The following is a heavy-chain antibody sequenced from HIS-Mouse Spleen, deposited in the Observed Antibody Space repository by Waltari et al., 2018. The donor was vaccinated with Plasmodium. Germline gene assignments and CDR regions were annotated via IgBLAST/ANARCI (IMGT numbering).Heavy chain of an antibody. J-gene: IGHJ2*01. CDR1: GFTLSSYW. CDR2: IKQDGSEK. Sequence: EVQLVESGGGLVQPGGSLRLSCSASGFTLSSYWIGWVRQAPGKGLEWVANIKQDGSEKYYVDSVKGRFTISRDNAKNSLYLQMNSLRAEDTAVYYCASSWYWYFDLWGRGTLVTVSS. V-gene: IGHV3-7*01. D-gene: IGHD6-13*01. CDR3: ASSWYWYFDL.